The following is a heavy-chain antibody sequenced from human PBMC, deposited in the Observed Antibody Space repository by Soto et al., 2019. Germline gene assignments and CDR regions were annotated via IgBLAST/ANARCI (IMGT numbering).Heavy chain of an antibody. V-gene: IGHV4-39*01. J-gene: IGHJ4*02. CDR1: GGSISSSSYY. CDR2: IYYSGST. Sequence: QLQLQESGPGLVKPSETLSLTCTVSGGSISSSSYYWGWIRQPPGKGLEWIGSIYYSGSTYYNPSLKSRVTISVDTSENQFYLKLSSVTAADTAVYYCARQVLRFLEWSTSIYYFDYWGQGTLVTVSS. D-gene: IGHD3-3*01. CDR3: ARQVLRFLEWSTSIYYFDY.